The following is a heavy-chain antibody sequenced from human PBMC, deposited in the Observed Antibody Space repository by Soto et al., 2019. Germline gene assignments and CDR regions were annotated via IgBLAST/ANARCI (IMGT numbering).Heavy chain of an antibody. V-gene: IGHV1-2*04. Sequence: ASVKVSCKASGYTFTGYYMHWVRQAPGQGLEWMGWINPNSGGTNYAQKYQGWVTMNRDTSISTAYMELSRLRSDDTAEYYCARGFPIVIMVYAEHDAFDIWGQGTMVTVSS. CDR3: ARGFPIVIMVYAEHDAFDI. CDR2: INPNSGGT. J-gene: IGHJ3*02. CDR1: GYTFTGYY. D-gene: IGHD2-8*01.